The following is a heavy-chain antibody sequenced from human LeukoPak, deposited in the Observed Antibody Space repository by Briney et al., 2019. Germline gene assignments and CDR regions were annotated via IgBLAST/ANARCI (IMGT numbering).Heavy chain of an antibody. CDR1: GYTFTSYG. V-gene: IGHV1-18*01. Sequence: ASVKVSCEASGYTFTSYGISWVRQAPGQGLEWMGWISAYNGNTNYAQKLQGRVTMTTDTSTSTAYMELRSLRSDDTAVYYCARGLTYYYGSGALLEYWGQGTLVTVSS. CDR2: ISAYNGNT. D-gene: IGHD3-10*01. CDR3: ARGLTYYYGSGALLEY. J-gene: IGHJ4*02.